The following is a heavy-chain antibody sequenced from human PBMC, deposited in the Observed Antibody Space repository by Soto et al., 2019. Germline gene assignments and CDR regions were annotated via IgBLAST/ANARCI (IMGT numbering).Heavy chain of an antibody. Sequence: SETLSLTCAVYGGSFSGYYWTWIRQPPGKGLEWIGEITHSGSTNYNPSLKSRVTISVDTSKNQFSLNLNSVTAADTAVYYCARSSVRGWSYWGKGTLVTV. J-gene: IGHJ4*02. CDR2: ITHSGST. D-gene: IGHD3-10*02. CDR1: GGSFSGYY. CDR3: ARSSVRGWSY. V-gene: IGHV4-34*01.